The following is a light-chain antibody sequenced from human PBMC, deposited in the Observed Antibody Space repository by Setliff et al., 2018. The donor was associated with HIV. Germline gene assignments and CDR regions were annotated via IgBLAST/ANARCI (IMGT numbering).Light chain of an antibody. CDR2: EVF. CDR3: SSYTRTNLFG. V-gene: IGLV2-14*01. J-gene: IGLJ1*01. Sequence: QSVLTQPASVSASPGQSITISCTGTTSDISHYNFVSWYQQHPDSAPKLLIYEVFNRPSGVSHRFSGSKSGNTASLTISGLQAEDEADYYCSSYTRTNLFGFVTGTKVT. CDR1: TSDISHYNF.